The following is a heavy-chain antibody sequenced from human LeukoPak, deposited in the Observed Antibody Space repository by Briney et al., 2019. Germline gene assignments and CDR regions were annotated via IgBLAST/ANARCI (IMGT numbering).Heavy chain of an antibody. Sequence: SETLSLTCTVSGGSISGSSYYWGWIRQPPGKGLEWIGSIYYSGNTYYNPSLKSRVTISVDTSKNQFSLKLSSVTAADTAVYYCAREVSRWPYYFDYWGQGTLVTVSS. CDR2: IYYSGNT. CDR1: GGSISGSSYY. V-gene: IGHV4-39*07. D-gene: IGHD4-23*01. J-gene: IGHJ4*02. CDR3: AREVSRWPYYFDY.